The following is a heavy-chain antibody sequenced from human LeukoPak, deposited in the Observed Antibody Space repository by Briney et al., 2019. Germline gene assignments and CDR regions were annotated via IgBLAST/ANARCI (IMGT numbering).Heavy chain of an antibody. CDR2: ISHDAYNK. J-gene: IGHJ4*02. V-gene: IGHV3-30*03. D-gene: IGHD5-18*01. CDR1: GYNFKNYG. Sequence: GGSLRLSCAASGYNFKNYGIHWVRQPPGKGLEWVAVISHDAYNKHYADSVKGRFTISRDNSDTVYLQMISLRPEDTAMYYCASGGYSYGYDGLFDYWGQGTLVTVSS. CDR3: ASGGYSYGYDGLFDY.